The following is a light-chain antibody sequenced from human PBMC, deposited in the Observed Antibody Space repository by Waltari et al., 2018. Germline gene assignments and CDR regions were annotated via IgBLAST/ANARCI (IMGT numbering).Light chain of an antibody. Sequence: DIQMTQSPSTLSASVGDRVTITCRTSQSISTWLAWYQQKPGKAPKLLIYKASSLENEVPSRVSGSGSGTEFTLTISSLQPDDFATFYCQQYKSYPPTFGGGTKVDIK. CDR1: QSISTW. CDR2: KAS. J-gene: IGKJ4*01. CDR3: QQYKSYPPT. V-gene: IGKV1-5*03.